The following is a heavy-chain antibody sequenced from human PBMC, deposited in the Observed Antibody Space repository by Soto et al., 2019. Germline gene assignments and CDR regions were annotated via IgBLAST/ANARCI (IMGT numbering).Heavy chain of an antibody. Sequence: QVQLQQSGPGLVKPSETLSLTCAVSGGSISSNNWWSWVRQTPGKGLEWMGEIYHSGSITYNPSLESRVTISLDKSKNQVSLSLTSMTAADTAVYYCARREGDCRGGSCPFYHDWGQGTLVTASS. CDR1: GGSISSNNW. D-gene: IGHD2-15*01. CDR3: ARREGDCRGGSCPFYHD. J-gene: IGHJ4*02. CDR2: IYHSGSI. V-gene: IGHV4-4*02.